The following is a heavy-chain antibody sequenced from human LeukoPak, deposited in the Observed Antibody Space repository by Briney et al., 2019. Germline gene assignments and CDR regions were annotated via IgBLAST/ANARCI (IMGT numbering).Heavy chain of an antibody. V-gene: IGHV3-30*04. CDR1: GFTFSSYA. D-gene: IGHD3-10*01. Sequence: GRSLRLSCAASGFTFSSYAMHWVRQAPGKGLEWVAVISYDGSNKYYADSVKGRFTISRDNSKNTLYLQMNSLRAEDTAVYYCARDDYYGDGGWCQGTLVTVSA. CDR2: ISYDGSNK. CDR3: ARDDYYGDGG. J-gene: IGHJ4*02.